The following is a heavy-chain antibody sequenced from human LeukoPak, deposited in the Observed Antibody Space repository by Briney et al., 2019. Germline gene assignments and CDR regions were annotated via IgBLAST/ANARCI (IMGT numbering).Heavy chain of an antibody. D-gene: IGHD1-14*01. CDR2: ISTSSIYI. Sequence: KAGGSLRLSCAASGFTFSKYNMNWARQAPGKGLEWVSSISTSSIYIYYADSVKGRFTVSRDNAKNSLYLQMNSLRAEDTAVYYCASQEEAVWPEPLDYWGQGTLVTVSS. V-gene: IGHV3-21*01. CDR1: GFTFSKYN. J-gene: IGHJ4*02. CDR3: ASQEEAVWPEPLDY.